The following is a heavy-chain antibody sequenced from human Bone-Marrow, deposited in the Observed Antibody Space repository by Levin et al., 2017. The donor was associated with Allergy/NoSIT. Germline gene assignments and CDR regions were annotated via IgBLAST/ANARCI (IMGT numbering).Heavy chain of an antibody. J-gene: IGHJ3*02. Sequence: GESLKISCAASGFTFSSYAMHWVRQAPGKGLEWVAVISYDGSNKYYADSVKGRFTISRDNSKNTLYLQMNSLRAEDTAVYYCAREMGEVGATRGEAFDIWGQGTMVTVSS. CDR2: ISYDGSNK. CDR3: AREMGEVGATRGEAFDI. D-gene: IGHD1-26*01. CDR1: GFTFSSYA. V-gene: IGHV3-30*04.